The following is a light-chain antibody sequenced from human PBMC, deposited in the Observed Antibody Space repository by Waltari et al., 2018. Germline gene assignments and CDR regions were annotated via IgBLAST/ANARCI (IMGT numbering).Light chain of an antibody. CDR2: YDS. CDR1: NIGSKS. V-gene: IGLV3-21*04. Sequence: SYVVTQPPSVSVAPGKTARITCGGNNIGSKSVHWYQQKPGQAPWLVLYYDSARPSGIPERFSGSNSGNPATLTITRVEAGDEADYYCQVWLSSSDHPVFGGGTKLTVL. CDR3: QVWLSSSDHPV. J-gene: IGLJ2*01.